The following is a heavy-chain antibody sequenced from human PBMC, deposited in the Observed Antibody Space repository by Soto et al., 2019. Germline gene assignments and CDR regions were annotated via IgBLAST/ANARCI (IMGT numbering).Heavy chain of an antibody. V-gene: IGHV4-59*01. D-gene: IGHD3-22*01. J-gene: IGHJ5*02. CDR1: GGSLNSYY. Sequence: SETLSLTCTVSGGSLNSYYWTWIRQSPGKGLEWIGYVSSTGSTNYNPSLKSRVILSLYTSTSEVFLSLTSVTAADAAVYFCARFSPPRKSYDSNPDWFDPWGQGIMVTVSS. CDR2: VSSTGST. CDR3: ARFSPPRKSYDSNPDWFDP.